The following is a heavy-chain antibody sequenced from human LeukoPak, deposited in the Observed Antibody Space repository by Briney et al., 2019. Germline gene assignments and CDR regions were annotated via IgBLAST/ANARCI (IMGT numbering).Heavy chain of an antibody. J-gene: IGHJ4*02. CDR2: IYYSGST. CDR3: AREWATTTGYYFDY. CDR1: GGSISSYY. D-gene: IGHD5-12*01. Sequence: SETLSLTCTVSGGSISSYYWSWIRQPPGKGPEWIGYIYYSGSTNYNPSLKSRVTISVDTSKNQFSLKLSSVTAADTAVYYCAREWATTTGYYFDYWGQGTLVTVSS. V-gene: IGHV4-59*01.